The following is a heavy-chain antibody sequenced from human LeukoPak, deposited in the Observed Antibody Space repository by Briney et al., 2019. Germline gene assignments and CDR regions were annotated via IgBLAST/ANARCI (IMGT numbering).Heavy chain of an antibody. D-gene: IGHD3-3*01. V-gene: IGHV1-69*13. J-gene: IGHJ6*02. CDR2: IIPIFGTA. Sequence: GASVKVSCKASGGTFSSYAISWVRQAPGQGLEWMGGIIPIFGTANYAQKFQGRVTITADESTSTAYMELSSLRSEDTAVYYCARGSQNITIFGVVIINYYYYGMDVWGQGTTVTVSS. CDR3: ARGSQNITIFGVVIINYYYYGMDV. CDR1: GGTFSSYA.